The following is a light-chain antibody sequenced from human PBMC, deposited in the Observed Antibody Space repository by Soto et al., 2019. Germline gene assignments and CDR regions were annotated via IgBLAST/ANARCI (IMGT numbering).Light chain of an antibody. Sequence: DIQMTQSPSSLSASVGDRVTITCRASQGFHSYLNWYQQKPGKAPNLLIFATSALQSGVPSRLSGSGSGTDFTLTMRSLPPEYFATYYGQPTETFGPGTKVDIK. V-gene: IGKV1-39*01. J-gene: IGKJ3*01. CDR2: ATS. CDR1: QGFHSY. CDR3: QPTET.